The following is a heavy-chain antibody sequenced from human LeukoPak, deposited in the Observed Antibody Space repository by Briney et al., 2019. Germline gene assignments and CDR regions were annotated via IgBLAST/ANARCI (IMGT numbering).Heavy chain of an antibody. D-gene: IGHD6-19*01. CDR3: ARGPGTVADPYFDY. CDR2: ISSSSGHI. Sequence: TGGSLRLSCAASGFTFSSYNMNWVRQPPGKGLEWVSSISSSSGHIHYADSVKGRFTISRDNANNSLYLQMNSLRDEDTAVYYCARGPGTVADPYFDYWGQGSLVTVSS. V-gene: IGHV3-21*01. J-gene: IGHJ4*02. CDR1: GFTFSSYN.